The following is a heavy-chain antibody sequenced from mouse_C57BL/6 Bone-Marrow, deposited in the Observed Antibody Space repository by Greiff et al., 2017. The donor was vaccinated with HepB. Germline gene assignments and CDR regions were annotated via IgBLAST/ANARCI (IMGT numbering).Heavy chain of an antibody. J-gene: IGHJ3*01. D-gene: IGHD3-2*02. V-gene: IGHV6-3*01. CDR3: TVDSSGPFAY. CDR2: IRLKSDNYAT. Sequence: EVKVEESGGGLVQPGGSMKLSCVASGFTFSNYWMNWVRQSPEKGLEWVAQIRLKSDNYATHYAESVKGRFTISRDDSKSSVYLQMNNLRAEDTGIYYCTVDSSGPFAYWGQGTLVTVSA. CDR1: GFTFSNYW.